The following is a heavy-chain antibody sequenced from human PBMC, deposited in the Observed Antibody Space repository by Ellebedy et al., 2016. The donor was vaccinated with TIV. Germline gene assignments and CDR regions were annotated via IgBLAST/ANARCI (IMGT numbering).Heavy chain of an antibody. CDR3: ARRSGNHDSWFDP. J-gene: IGHJ5*02. CDR2: FGSVGDT. Sequence: GGSLRLSXAASGFTFSSYWMSWVRQPPGRGLEWVSTFGSVGDTYYADSVKGRFTISRDNSENTLFLQRNSLTVEDTAVYYCARRSGNHDSWFDPWGQGTLVTVSS. D-gene: IGHD1-14*01. CDR1: GFTFSSYW. V-gene: IGHV3-23*01.